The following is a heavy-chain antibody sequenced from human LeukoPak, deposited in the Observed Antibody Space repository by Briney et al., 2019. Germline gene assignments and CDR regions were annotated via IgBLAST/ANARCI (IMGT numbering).Heavy chain of an antibody. V-gene: IGHV1-18*01. CDR1: GYNFITYD. J-gene: IGHJ5*02. D-gene: IGHD5-18*01. Sequence: ASVKVSCKASGYNFITYDLNWVRQAPGQGLEWMGWINPYNGKTHSVEKFQGRLTLTTDSSTSTAYMELRSLRPDDTAVYYCERDLKMDSNGWFGPWGQGTLVTVSS. CDR3: ERDLKMDSNGWFGP. CDR2: INPYNGKT.